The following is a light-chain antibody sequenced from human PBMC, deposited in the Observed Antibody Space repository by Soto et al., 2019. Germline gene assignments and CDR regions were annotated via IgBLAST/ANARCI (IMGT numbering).Light chain of an antibody. Sequence: AIRMTQSPSSFSASIGDRVTITCRASQGISSYLAWYQQKPGKAPKLLIYAASTLQSGVPSRFSGSGSGTDFTLTISCLQSEDFATYYCQQYYSYRALTFGGGTKVDIK. J-gene: IGKJ4*01. CDR2: AAS. V-gene: IGKV1-8*01. CDR1: QGISSY. CDR3: QQYYSYRALT.